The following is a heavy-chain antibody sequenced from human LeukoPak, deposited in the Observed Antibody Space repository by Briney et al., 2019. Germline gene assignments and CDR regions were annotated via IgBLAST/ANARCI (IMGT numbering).Heavy chain of an antibody. CDR3: AKVETYYYDSRWAFDI. V-gene: IGHV3-23*01. D-gene: IGHD3-22*01. J-gene: IGHJ3*02. CDR1: GFTFSSYA. CDR2: ISGSGGST. Sequence: GGSLRLSCAASGFTFSSYAMSWVRQAPGKGLEWVSAISGSGGSTYYADSVKGRFTISRDNSKNTLYLQVNSLRAEDTAVYYCAKVETYYYDSRWAFDIWGQGTMVTVSS.